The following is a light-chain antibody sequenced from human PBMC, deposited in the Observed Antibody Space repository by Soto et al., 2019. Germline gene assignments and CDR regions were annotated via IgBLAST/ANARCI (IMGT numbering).Light chain of an antibody. J-gene: IGKJ5*01. V-gene: IGKV3D-15*01. CDR2: GAS. Sequence: EIVMTQSPATLSVSPGERATLSCRASQSVSSNLAWYQQKPGQAPRLLIYGASTRATGIPARFSGSGSGTEFTLTISSLQSEDFAVYYCQQRSNWPRTFGQGTRLEI. CDR1: QSVSSN. CDR3: QQRSNWPRT.